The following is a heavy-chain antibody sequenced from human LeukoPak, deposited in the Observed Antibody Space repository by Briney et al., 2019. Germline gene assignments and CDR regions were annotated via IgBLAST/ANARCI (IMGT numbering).Heavy chain of an antibody. CDR3: AIEPVTYYDILTGYYSDY. CDR2: ISQSGST. Sequence: PSETLSLTCTVSGYSISSGYDWGWIRQAPGKRLEWLGSISQSGSTYDNPSLKSRVTLSVDTSKNQVSLKLSSVTAADTAVYYCAIEPVTYYDILTGYYSDYWGQGTLVTVSS. J-gene: IGHJ4*02. CDR1: GYSISSGYD. D-gene: IGHD3-9*01. V-gene: IGHV4-38-2*02.